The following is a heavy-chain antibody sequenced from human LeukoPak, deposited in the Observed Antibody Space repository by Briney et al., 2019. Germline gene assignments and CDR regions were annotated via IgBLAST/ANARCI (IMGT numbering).Heavy chain of an antibody. Sequence: GGSLILSCAASGFTFSSYGMHWVRQAPGKGLEWVAVISYDGSKKYYADSVKGRFTISRDNSKNTLYLQMNSLRVEDTAVHYCAKGGLWFGNLLVPLWGQGTLVTVSS. CDR3: AKGGLWFGNLLVPL. CDR1: GFTFSSYG. CDR2: ISYDGSKK. V-gene: IGHV3-30*18. D-gene: IGHD3-10*01. J-gene: IGHJ4*02.